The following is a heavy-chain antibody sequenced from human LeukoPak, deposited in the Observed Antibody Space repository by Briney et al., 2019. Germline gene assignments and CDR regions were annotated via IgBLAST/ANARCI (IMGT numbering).Heavy chain of an antibody. CDR2: IWYDGSNK. J-gene: IGHJ6*04. CDR1: GFTFSSYG. CDR3: AMCIAAAGTRRDYYYYGMDV. Sequence: GGSLRLSCAASGFTFSSYGMHWVRQAPGKGLEWVAVIWYDGSNKYYADSVKGRFTISRDNSKNTLYLQMNSLRAEDTAVYYCAMCIAAAGTRRDYYYYGMDVWGKGTTVTVSP. D-gene: IGHD6-13*01. V-gene: IGHV3-33*01.